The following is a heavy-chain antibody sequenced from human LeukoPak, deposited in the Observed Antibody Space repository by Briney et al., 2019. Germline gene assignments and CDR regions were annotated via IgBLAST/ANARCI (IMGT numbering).Heavy chain of an antibody. CDR3: ARVGRSDFWSGYYTLLDY. D-gene: IGHD3-3*01. J-gene: IGHJ4*02. CDR1: GFTFSSYW. V-gene: IGHV3-74*01. Sequence: GGSLRLSCAASGFTFSSYWMHWVRQAPGKGLVWVSRINSDGSSTSYADSVNGRFTISRDNAKNTLYLQMNSLRAEATAVYYCARVGRSDFWSGYYTLLDYWGQGTLVTVSS. CDR2: INSDGSST.